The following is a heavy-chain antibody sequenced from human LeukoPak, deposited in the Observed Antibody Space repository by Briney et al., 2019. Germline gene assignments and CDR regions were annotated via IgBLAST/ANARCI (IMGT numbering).Heavy chain of an antibody. Sequence: PSETLSLTCTVSGGSVSSGSYYWGWIRQPPGTGLEWIGSIYYSGSTYYNPSLKSRVTISVDTSKNQFSLKLSSVTAADTAVYYCARHGVVGVTREPVDYWGQGTLVTVSS. CDR2: IYYSGST. V-gene: IGHV4-39*01. CDR3: ARHGVVGVTREPVDY. J-gene: IGHJ4*02. D-gene: IGHD1-26*01. CDR1: GGSVSSGSYY.